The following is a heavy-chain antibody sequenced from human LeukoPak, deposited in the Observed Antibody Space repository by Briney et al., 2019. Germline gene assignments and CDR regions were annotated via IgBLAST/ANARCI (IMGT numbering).Heavy chain of an antibody. CDR3: AKGPNYFDS. V-gene: IGHV3-74*01. J-gene: IGHJ4*02. Sequence: GGSLRLSCAASGFSFSNYWMHWVRHAPGKGLVWVTRMNSDGSATHYADSVQDRFTISRDNAKNTLYLQMNSLRAEDTAMYFCAKGPNYFDSWGQGTLVTVSS. CDR1: GFSFSNYW. CDR2: MNSDGSAT.